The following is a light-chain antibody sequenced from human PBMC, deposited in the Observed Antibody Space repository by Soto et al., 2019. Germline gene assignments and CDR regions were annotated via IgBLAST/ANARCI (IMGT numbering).Light chain of an antibody. CDR1: QSVSIN. CDR3: QQYNSWPPIT. Sequence: EIVMTQSPATLSVSPGESAALSCRASQSVSINLAWYQQKPGQAPRLLIYGASTRATGIPARFSGSGSGTEFTLTISSLQSEDFAVYYCQQYNSWPPITFGQGTRLEIK. V-gene: IGKV3-15*01. CDR2: GAS. J-gene: IGKJ5*01.